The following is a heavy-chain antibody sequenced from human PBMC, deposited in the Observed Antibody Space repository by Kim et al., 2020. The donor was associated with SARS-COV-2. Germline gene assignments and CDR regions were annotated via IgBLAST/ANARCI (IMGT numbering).Heavy chain of an antibody. CDR1: GGSINYNY. CDR2: IYYTGSA. D-gene: IGHD3-22*01. V-gene: IGHV4-59*13. Sequence: ETLSLTCAVSGGSINYNYWSWVRQFPGKGLEWIGYIYYTGSAEYNPSLKSRVSMSVDTSKNQFSLRLTSVTAADTAIYFCARDLGVTTGLDFWGQGTPVTVSS. J-gene: IGHJ4*02. CDR3: ARDLGVTTGLDF.